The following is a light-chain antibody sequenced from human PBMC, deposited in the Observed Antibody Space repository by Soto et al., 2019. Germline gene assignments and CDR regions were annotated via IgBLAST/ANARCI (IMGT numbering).Light chain of an antibody. J-gene: IGKJ2*01. CDR2: GAS. Sequence: EIVLTQSPGTLSLSPGERATLSCRASQSVSSSYLAWYQQKPGQAPRLLIYGASSRATGIPDRFSGSGSGTAFPLIVSRLEPEDFAGYYCQQYGSSPPYTFGQGPKLEIK. CDR3: QQYGSSPPYT. CDR1: QSVSSSY. V-gene: IGKV3-20*01.